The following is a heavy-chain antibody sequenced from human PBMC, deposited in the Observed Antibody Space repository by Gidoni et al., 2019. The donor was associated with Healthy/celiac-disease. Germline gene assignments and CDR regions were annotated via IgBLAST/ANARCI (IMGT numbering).Heavy chain of an antibody. D-gene: IGHD3-10*01. CDR3: ARDRGSGSSSTYYYYGMDV. CDR1: GGSLSSYY. Sequence: QVQLQESGPGLVKPSETLSLTCPVPGGSLSSYYWSWIRQPPGKGLEWIGYIDYSGSTNYNPSLKSRVTISVDTSKNQFSLKLSSVTAADTAVYYCARDRGSGSSSTYYYYGMDVWGQGTTVTVSS. V-gene: IGHV4-59*01. CDR2: IDYSGST. J-gene: IGHJ6*02.